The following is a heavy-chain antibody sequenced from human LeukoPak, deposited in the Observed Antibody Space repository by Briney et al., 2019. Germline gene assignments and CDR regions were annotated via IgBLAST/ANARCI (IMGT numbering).Heavy chain of an antibody. CDR1: GGSISSGSYY. V-gene: IGHV4-61*02. CDR3: ARDLSGIAVAGTGH. CDR2: ISTSGST. D-gene: IGHD6-19*01. Sequence: SETLSLTCTVSGGSISSGSYYWSWIRQPAGKGLEWIGRISTSGSTNYNPSLKSRVTISVDTSKNQFSLKLSSVTAADTAVYYCARDLSGIAVAGTGHWGQGTLVTVSS. J-gene: IGHJ4*02.